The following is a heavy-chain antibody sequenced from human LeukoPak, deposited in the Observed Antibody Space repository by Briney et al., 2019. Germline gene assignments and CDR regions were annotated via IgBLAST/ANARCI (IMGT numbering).Heavy chain of an antibody. Sequence: GGSLRLSCAASGFTFSSYAMSWVRQAPGKGLEWVSAISGSGGSTFYTDSVKGRFTISRDNSKNTLYLQMNSLRAEDTAVYYCAKGPGIAAAKDYWGQGTLVTVSS. D-gene: IGHD6-13*01. J-gene: IGHJ4*02. CDR2: ISGSGGST. CDR3: AKGPGIAAAKDY. CDR1: GFTFSSYA. V-gene: IGHV3-23*01.